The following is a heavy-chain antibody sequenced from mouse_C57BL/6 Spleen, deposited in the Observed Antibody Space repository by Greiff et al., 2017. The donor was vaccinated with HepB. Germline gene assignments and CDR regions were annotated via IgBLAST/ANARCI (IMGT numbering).Heavy chain of an antibody. V-gene: IGHV5-16*01. D-gene: IGHD1-1*01. Sequence: EVKVVESEGGLVQPGRSMKLSCTASGFTFSDYYMAWVRQVPEKGLEWVANINYDGSSTYYLDSLKSRFIISRDNAKNILYLQMSSLKSEDTATYYCARGDYDWYFDVWGTGTTVTVSS. CDR3: ARGDYDWYFDV. CDR1: GFTFSDYY. J-gene: IGHJ1*03. CDR2: INYDGSST.